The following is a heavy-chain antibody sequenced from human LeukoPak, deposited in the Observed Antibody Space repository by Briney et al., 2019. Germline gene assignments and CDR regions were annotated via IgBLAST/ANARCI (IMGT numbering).Heavy chain of an antibody. CDR1: GFTFSSYG. Sequence: GGSLRLSCAASGFTFSSYGMHWVRQAPGKGLEWVAVISYDGSNKYYADSVKGRFTISRDNSKNTLYLQMNSLRAEDTAVYYCARDVSPYSSSWIDYYYYGMDVWGQGTTVTVSS. D-gene: IGHD6-13*01. CDR2: ISYDGSNK. J-gene: IGHJ6*02. V-gene: IGHV3-30*03. CDR3: ARDVSPYSSSWIDYYYYGMDV.